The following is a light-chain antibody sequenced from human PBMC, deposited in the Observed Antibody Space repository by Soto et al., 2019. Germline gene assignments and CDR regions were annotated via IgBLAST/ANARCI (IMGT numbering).Light chain of an antibody. V-gene: IGLV2-14*01. CDR3: SSYTTSSTMI. J-gene: IGLJ2*01. CDR2: EVS. Sequence: SALTQPASVSGSPGQSITISCTGTSSDVGGYNYVSWYQQHPGKAPKLMIYEVSDRPSGVSNRFSGSKSGNTASLTISGLQAEDEAYYYCSSYTTSSTMIFGGGTKVTVL. CDR1: SSDVGGYNY.